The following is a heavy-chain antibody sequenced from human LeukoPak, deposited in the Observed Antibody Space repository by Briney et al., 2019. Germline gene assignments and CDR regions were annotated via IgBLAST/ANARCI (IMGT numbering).Heavy chain of an antibody. Sequence: PGGSLRLSCAASGFTFSSYAMHWVRQAPGKGLEWVAVISYDGSNKYYADSVKGRFTISRDNSKNTLYLQMNSLRAEDTAVYYCKRDSALNDYGDFYFDYWGQGTLVTVSS. CDR1: GFTFSSYA. V-gene: IGHV3-30-3*01. J-gene: IGHJ4*02. CDR3: KRDSALNDYGDFYFDY. D-gene: IGHD4-17*01. CDR2: ISYDGSNK.